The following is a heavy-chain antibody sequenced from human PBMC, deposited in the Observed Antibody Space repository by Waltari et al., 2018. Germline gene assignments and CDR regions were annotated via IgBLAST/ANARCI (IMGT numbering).Heavy chain of an antibody. CDR1: GYTLTSYA. CDR2: MNPNSGNT. J-gene: IGHJ4*02. CDR3: ARVIRARSTSLGY. D-gene: IGHD2-2*01. V-gene: IGHV1-8*03. Sequence: QVQLVQSGAEVKKAGASVKVSCKASGYTLTSYAINRVRQDTGQGLEGMGWMNPNSGNTGCAQKFQGRVTITRNTSISTAYMELSSLRSEDTAVYYCARVIRARSTSLGYWGQGTLVTVSS.